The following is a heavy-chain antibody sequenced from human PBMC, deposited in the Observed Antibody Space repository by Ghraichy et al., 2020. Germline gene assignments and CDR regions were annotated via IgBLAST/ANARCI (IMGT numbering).Heavy chain of an antibody. CDR3: TRVRQWLVSDAFDI. CDR1: GFTFGDYA. Sequence: GESLNISCTASGFTFGDYAMSWVRQAPGKGLEWVGFIRSKAYGGTTEYAASVKGRFTISRDDSKSIAYLQMNSLKTEDTAVYYCTRVRQWLVSDAFDIWGQGTMVTVSS. J-gene: IGHJ3*02. D-gene: IGHD6-19*01. V-gene: IGHV3-49*04. CDR2: IRSKAYGGTT.